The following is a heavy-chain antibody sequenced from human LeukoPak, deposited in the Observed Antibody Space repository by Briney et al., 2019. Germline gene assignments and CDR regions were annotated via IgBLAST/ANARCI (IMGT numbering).Heavy chain of an antibody. CDR1: GGTFSSYA. CDR2: IIPIFGTA. J-gene: IGHJ4*02. V-gene: IGHV1-69*05. D-gene: IGHD6-6*01. CDR3: ARAVAARLSYFDY. Sequence: ASVKVSFTASGGTFSSYAISWVRQAPGQGLEWMGGIIPIFGTANYAQKFQGRVTITTDESTSTAYMELSSLRSEDTAVYYCARAVAARLSYFDYWGQGTLVTVSS.